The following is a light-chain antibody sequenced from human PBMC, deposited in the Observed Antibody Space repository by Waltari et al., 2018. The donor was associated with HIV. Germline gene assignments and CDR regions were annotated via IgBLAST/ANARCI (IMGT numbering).Light chain of an antibody. CDR1: QHIATN. J-gene: IGKJ4*01. CDR3: LQYDDLPLT. Sequence: DIQMTQPPSSLSVSVGDRVTITCQASQHIATNLNWFQQKPGKAPKLLIYDVSKLETGVPSRFTGGGSGSTFTFTITSLRPEDIATYYCLQYDDLPLTFGGGPRWSSN. CDR2: DVS. V-gene: IGKV1-33*01.